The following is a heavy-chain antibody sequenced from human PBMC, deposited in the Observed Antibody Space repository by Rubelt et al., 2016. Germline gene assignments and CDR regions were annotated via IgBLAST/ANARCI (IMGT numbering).Heavy chain of an antibody. CDR2: FYSGST. J-gene: IGHJ4*02. CDR1: GGSISTRNYY. D-gene: IGHD1-14*01. V-gene: IGHV4-39*07. Sequence: QLQLQESGPGLVKPSETLSLTCTVSGGSISTRNYYWGWIRQPPGKGLEWIGYFYSGSTNYKPSLKSRFTISVDTSKNLFSRNLRSVTAADTAVYYCARDLGRTPFDYWGQGILVTVSS. CDR3: ARDLGRTPFDY.